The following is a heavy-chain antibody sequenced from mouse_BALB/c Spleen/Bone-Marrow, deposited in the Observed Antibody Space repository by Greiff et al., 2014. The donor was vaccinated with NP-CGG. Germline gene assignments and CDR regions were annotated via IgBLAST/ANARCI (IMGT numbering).Heavy chain of an antibody. CDR3: ASPLYYGLHYYAMDY. V-gene: IGHV5-6-5*01. CDR1: GFTFSSYA. CDR2: ISSGGST. Sequence: EVQRVESGGGLVKPGGSLKLSCAASGFTFSSYAMSWVRQTPEKRLEWVASISSGGSTYYPDSVKGRFTISRDNARNNLYLQMSSLRSEDTAMYYCASPLYYGLHYYAMDYWGQGTSVTVSS. J-gene: IGHJ4*01. D-gene: IGHD1-2*01.